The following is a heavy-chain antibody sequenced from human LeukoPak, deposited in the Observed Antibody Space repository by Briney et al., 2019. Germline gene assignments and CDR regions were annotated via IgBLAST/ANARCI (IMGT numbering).Heavy chain of an antibody. CDR2: IYYSGST. D-gene: IGHD2-2*01. CDR1: GGSISSGDYY. CDR3: AREVVPAARFDY. V-gene: IGHV4-30-4*01. J-gene: IGHJ4*02. Sequence: SQTLSLTCTVSGGSISSGDYYWSWIRQPPGKGLEWIGYIYYSGSTYYNPSPKSRVTISVDTSKNQFSLKLSSVTAADTAVYYCAREVVPAARFDYWGQGTLVTVSS.